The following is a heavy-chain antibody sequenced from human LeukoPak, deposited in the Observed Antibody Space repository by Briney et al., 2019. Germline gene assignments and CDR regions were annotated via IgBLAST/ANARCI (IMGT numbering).Heavy chain of an antibody. V-gene: IGHV3-30*01. CDR2: ISYDGSNK. D-gene: IGHD5-18*01. CDR3: ARERVPDSYGYVVDY. J-gene: IGHJ4*02. CDR1: GFTFSSYA. Sequence: PGRSLRLSCAASGFTFSSYAMHWVRQAPGKGLEWVAVISYDGSNKYSADSVKGRFTISRDDSKNTLYLQMKSLRAEDTAVYYCARERVPDSYGYVVDYWGQGTLVTVSS.